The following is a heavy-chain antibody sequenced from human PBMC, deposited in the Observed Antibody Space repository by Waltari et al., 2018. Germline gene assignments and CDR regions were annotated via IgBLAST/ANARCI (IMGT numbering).Heavy chain of an antibody. CDR3: ARERGYGILRPPFDF. V-gene: IGHV1-46*04. D-gene: IGHD5-12*01. J-gene: IGHJ4*02. Sequence: QVQLVQSGAEMKKSGASVKLSCLASGYTLTSSDIHGGRQAPGQGLEWMGMVTPGGDSTTYAQSLRGRITLTSDSSTGTFFLELTNLRSEDTAVYYCARERGYGILRPPFDFWGQGTLVTVSS. CDR2: VTPGGDST. CDR1: GYTLTSSD.